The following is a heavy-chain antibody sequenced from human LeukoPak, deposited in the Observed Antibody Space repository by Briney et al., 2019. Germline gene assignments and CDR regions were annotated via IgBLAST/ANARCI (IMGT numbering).Heavy chain of an antibody. CDR3: ARAETYRIVGATPIGY. V-gene: IGHV3-7*01. CDR2: INQNGGEK. D-gene: IGHD1-26*01. Sequence: GGSLRLSCADSGFTFSGYWMNWVRQAPGKGLEWVANINQNGGEKHYVDSVKGRFTISRDNGKNSLYLQMNSLRAEDTAVYYCARAETYRIVGATPIGYWGQGTLVPVSS. CDR1: GFTFSGYW. J-gene: IGHJ4*02.